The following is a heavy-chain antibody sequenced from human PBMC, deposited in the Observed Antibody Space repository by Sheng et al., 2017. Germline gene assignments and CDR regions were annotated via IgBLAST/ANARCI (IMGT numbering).Heavy chain of an antibody. Sequence: QVQLQESGPGLVKPSQTLSLTCTVSGGSISSGSYYWSWIRQPAGKGLEWIGRIYTSGSTNYNPSLKSRVTISVDTSKNQFSLKLSSVTAADTAVYYCARAKGMIGGSFDYWGQGTLVTVSS. CDR2: IYTSGST. CDR3: ARAKGMIGGSFDY. D-gene: IGHD3-16*01. J-gene: IGHJ4*02. V-gene: IGHV4-61*02. CDR1: GGSISSGSYY.